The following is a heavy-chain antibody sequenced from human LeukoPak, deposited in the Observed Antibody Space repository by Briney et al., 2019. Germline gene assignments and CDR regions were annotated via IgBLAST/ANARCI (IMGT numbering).Heavy chain of an antibody. CDR3: ARGSRGIYDY. CDR1: GGSFSGFY. Sequence: SETLSLTCAVYGGSFSGFYWSWIRQPPGKGLEWIGEINHSGSTNYNPSLKSRVAISVDTSKNQFSLKMNSVTAAGTAVCYCARGSRGIYDYWGQGTLVTVSS. V-gene: IGHV4-34*01. D-gene: IGHD3-10*01. J-gene: IGHJ4*02. CDR2: INHSGST.